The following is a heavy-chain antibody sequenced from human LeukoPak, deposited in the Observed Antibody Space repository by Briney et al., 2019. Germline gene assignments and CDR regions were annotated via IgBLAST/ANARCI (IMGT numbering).Heavy chain of an antibody. D-gene: IGHD6-13*01. CDR2: IIPIFGTA. CDR1: GGTFSSYA. CDR3: ANAGYSSSWHGVYAFDI. Sequence: ASVKVSCKASGGTFSSYAISWVRQAPGQGLEWMGGIIPIFGTANYAQKFQGRVTITTDESTSTAYMELSSLRSEDTAVYYCANAGYSSSWHGVYAFDIWGQGTMVTVSS. J-gene: IGHJ3*02. V-gene: IGHV1-69*05.